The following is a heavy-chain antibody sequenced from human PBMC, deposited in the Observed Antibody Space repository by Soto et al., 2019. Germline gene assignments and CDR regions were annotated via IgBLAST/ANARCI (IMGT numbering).Heavy chain of an antibody. Sequence: SETLSLTCSVSGCSIGSSSYYFGWIRQPPGKGLXWIXXIXXSXXXXXNXXLKSRVTISVDTSKNQFSLKLSSVTAVETAVYYCARVENYYYYGMDVWGQGTTVTVSS. D-gene: IGHD1-1*01. V-gene: IGHV4-39*07. CDR3: ARVENYYYYGMDV. CDR2: IXXSXXX. J-gene: IGHJ6*02. CDR1: GCSIGSSSYY.